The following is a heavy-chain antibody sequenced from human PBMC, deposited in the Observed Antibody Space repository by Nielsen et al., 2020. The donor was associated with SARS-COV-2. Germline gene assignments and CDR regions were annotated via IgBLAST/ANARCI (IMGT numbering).Heavy chain of an antibody. Sequence: VRQMPGKGLEWMGIIYPGDSDTRYSPSFQGQVTISADKSISTAYLQWSSLKASDTAMYYCARRDIVVGPAATRRNWFDPWGQGTLVTVSS. D-gene: IGHD2-2*01. CDR2: IYPGDSDT. J-gene: IGHJ5*02. V-gene: IGHV5-51*01. CDR3: ARRDIVVGPAATRRNWFDP.